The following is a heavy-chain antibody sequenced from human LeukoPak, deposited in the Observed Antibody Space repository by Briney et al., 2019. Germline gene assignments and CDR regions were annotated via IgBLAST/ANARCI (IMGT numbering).Heavy chain of an antibody. CDR1: GFIFHRYE. CDR3: ASSTPLTSFDY. V-gene: IGHV3-48*03. D-gene: IGHD3-10*01. CDR2: ISSSGSTI. Sequence: PGGSLRLSCAASGFIFHRYELNWVRQAPGKGLEWVSYISSSGSTIYYADSVKGRFAISRDNAKNSLYLQMNSVRAEDTAVYYCASSTPLTSFDYWGQGTLVTVSS. J-gene: IGHJ4*02.